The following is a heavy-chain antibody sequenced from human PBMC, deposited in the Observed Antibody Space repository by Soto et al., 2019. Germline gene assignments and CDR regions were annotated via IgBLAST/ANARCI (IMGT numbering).Heavy chain of an antibody. CDR1: GGSFSGYY. Sequence: QVQLQQWGAGLLKPSETLSLTCAVYGGSFSGYYWSWIRQPPGKGLEWIVEINHSGSTNYNPSLKRLVAISVDTCENQFCLKLSSVTAADTAVYYCARGLSSSTSRYYYSYGMDVWGQGTTVTVSS. V-gene: IGHV4-34*01. CDR3: ARGLSSSTSRYYYSYGMDV. J-gene: IGHJ6*02. CDR2: INHSGST. D-gene: IGHD2-2*01.